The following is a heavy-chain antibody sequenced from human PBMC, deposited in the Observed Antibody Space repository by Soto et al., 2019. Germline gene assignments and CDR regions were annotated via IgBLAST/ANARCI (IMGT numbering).Heavy chain of an antibody. CDR3: ARRGGSGWHPFDY. CDR1: GGCISSSTSY. J-gene: IGHJ4*02. CDR2: IYYSGST. V-gene: IGHV4-39*01. Sequence: PSETLSLTCTVSGGCISSSTSYWGWIRQPPGKGLEWIGSIYYSGSTYYNPSLKSRVTISVDTSKNQFSLKLSSVTAADTAVYYCARRGGSGWHPFDYWGQGTLVTVSS. D-gene: IGHD6-19*01.